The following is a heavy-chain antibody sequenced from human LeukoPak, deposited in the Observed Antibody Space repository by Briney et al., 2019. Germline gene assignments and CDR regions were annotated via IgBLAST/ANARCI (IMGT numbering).Heavy chain of an antibody. V-gene: IGHV4-4*07. CDR3: ARQIASAGTAGFDF. CDR1: GGAISSYG. J-gene: IGHJ4*02. D-gene: IGHD6-13*01. CDR2: IYSTGST. Sequence: SETLSLSCTVSGGAISSYGWGWIRQPAGKGLEWIGRIYSTGSTNYNPSLKSRVTMSVDTSKNQFSLRLRSVTAADTAVYYCARQIASAGTAGFDFWGQGALVTVSS.